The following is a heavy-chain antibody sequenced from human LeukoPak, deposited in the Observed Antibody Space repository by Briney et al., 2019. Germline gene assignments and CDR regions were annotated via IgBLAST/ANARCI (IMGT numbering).Heavy chain of an antibody. Sequence: GGSLRLSCAASGFTFSSYGMHWVRQAPGKGLEWVAVISYDGSNKYYADSVKGRFTISRDNSKNTLYLQMNSLRAEDTAVYYCAKDKAEVHGSGSRYSGSFGVFDYWGQGTLVTVSS. D-gene: IGHD1-26*01. V-gene: IGHV3-30*18. CDR3: AKDKAEVHGSGSRYSGSFGVFDY. J-gene: IGHJ4*02. CDR1: GFTFSSYG. CDR2: ISYDGSNK.